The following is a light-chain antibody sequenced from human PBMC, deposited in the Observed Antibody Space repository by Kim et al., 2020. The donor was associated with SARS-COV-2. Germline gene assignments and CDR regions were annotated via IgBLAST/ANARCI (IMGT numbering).Light chain of an antibody. J-gene: IGKJ5*01. CDR2: DVS. CDR1: QDVSRG. Sequence: GDRVTITCRASQDVSRGVAWYQQKPGKVPKLLIYDVSTLGSGVPSRFSGSGSGTDFTLTISSLQPEDFATYYCHQFYYFPITFGQGTRL. CDR3: HQFYYFPIT. V-gene: IGKV1D-13*01.